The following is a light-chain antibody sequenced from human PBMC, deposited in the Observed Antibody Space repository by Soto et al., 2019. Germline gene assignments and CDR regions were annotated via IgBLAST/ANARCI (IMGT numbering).Light chain of an antibody. J-gene: IGKJ5*01. V-gene: IGKV1-9*01. Sequence: ILLTQSPSSLSASLGDRVTITCRASQGIDSSFAWYQEKPGKAPKLLIYAASSLQSGVPSRFSGSGSGTDFTLTISSLQPEDFATYYCQQYHDYPFTFGQGTRVEIK. CDR2: AAS. CDR3: QQYHDYPFT. CDR1: QGIDSS.